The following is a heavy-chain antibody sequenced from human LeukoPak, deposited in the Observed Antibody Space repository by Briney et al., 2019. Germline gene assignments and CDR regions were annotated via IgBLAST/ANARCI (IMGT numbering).Heavy chain of an antibody. V-gene: IGHV1-8*01. CDR1: GYTFTSYD. J-gene: IGHJ5*02. CDR2: MHPNSGNT. CDR3: ARARGDSSGYYYEGFDP. D-gene: IGHD3-22*01. Sequence: GASVKLSCKASGYTFTSYDINWVRQATGQGLEWMGWMHPNSGNTGYAQKFQGRVTMTRNTSISTAYMELSSLRFEDTAVYYCARARGDSSGYYYEGFDPWGQGTLVTVSS.